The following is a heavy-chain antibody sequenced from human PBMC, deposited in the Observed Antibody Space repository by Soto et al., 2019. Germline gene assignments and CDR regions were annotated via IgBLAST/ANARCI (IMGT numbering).Heavy chain of an antibody. CDR2: ISYDGSNK. J-gene: IGHJ5*02. CDR3: ARVREGP. CDR1: GFTFSSYA. V-gene: IGHV3-30-3*01. Sequence: PVGSLRLSCAASGFTFSSYAMHWVRQAPGKGLEWVAVISYDGSNKYYADSVKGRFTISRDNSKNTLYLQMNSLRAEDTAVYYCARVREGPWGQGTLVTVSS. D-gene: IGHD1-26*01.